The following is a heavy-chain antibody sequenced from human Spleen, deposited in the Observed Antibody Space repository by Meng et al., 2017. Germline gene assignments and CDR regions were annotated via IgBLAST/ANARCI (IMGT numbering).Heavy chain of an antibody. D-gene: IGHD5-24*01. CDR1: GYTFTSYG. J-gene: IGHJ4*02. Sequence: ASVKVSCKASGYTFTSYGVSWVRQAPGQGLEWMGWINTDTGNPTYAQGFTGRFVFSLDTSVSTAYLQISSLKAEDTAVYYCAREGLEMATIYYFDYWGQGTLVTVSS. CDR3: AREGLEMATIYYFDY. CDR2: INTDTGNP. V-gene: IGHV7-4-1*02.